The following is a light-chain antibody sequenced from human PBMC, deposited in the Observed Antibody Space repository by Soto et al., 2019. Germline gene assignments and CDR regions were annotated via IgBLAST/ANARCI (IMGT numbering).Light chain of an antibody. V-gene: IGLV2-14*03. Sequence: QLVLTQPASVSGSPGQSITISCTGTNSDIGDYNYVSWYQQHPGKAPKLLIYEVSDRPSGVSDRFSGSKSGNTASLTISGLQAEDEADYYCSSYTSSSTVVFGGGTKLTVL. CDR2: EVS. J-gene: IGLJ2*01. CDR1: NSDIGDYNY. CDR3: SSYTSSSTVV.